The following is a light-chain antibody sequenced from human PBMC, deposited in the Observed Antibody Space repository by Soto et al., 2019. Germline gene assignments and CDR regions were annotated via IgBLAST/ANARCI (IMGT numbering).Light chain of an antibody. CDR1: QSISTW. CDR3: QQYKTYTT. V-gene: IGKV1-5*01. J-gene: IGKJ2*01. Sequence: DIQMTQSPSTLSASVGDRVTITCRASQSISTWLVWYQQKPGKAPKVLIHDASSLQSGVPSRFSGHGSGTNFTLTISSLQPDDSAIYYCQQYKTYTTFGQGTKVDIK. CDR2: DAS.